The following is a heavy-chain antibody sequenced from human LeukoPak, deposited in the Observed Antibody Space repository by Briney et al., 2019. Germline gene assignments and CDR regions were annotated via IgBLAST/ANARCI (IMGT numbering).Heavy chain of an antibody. CDR2: ISWNSGSI. Sequence: TGGSLRLSCAASGFTFDDYAMHWVRQAPGKGLEWVSGISWNSGSIGYADSVKGRFTISRDNAKNSLYLQMNSLRAEDTALYYCAKDVGGSHAFDIWGQGTMVTVSS. CDR1: GFTFDDYA. V-gene: IGHV3-9*01. CDR3: AKDVGGSHAFDI. J-gene: IGHJ3*02. D-gene: IGHD3-3*01.